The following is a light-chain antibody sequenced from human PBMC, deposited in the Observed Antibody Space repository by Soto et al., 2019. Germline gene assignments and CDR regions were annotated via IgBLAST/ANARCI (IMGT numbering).Light chain of an antibody. CDR1: QSVXRW. CDR3: QHYKSNPEA. V-gene: IGKV1-5*03. J-gene: IGKJ1*01. CDR2: KAS. Sequence: IQVTKSTSRLPGFVGDRVTITCRARQSVXRWFAWYQEKPGKAPKLLXAKASTLKRGGPSRLSGSGSETEFTLTISSLQPEYFANYYCQHYKSNPEAFGQGTKVDIK.